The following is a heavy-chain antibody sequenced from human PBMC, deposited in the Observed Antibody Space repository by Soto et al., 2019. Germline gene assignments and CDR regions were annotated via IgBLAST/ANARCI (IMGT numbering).Heavy chain of an antibody. D-gene: IGHD6-13*01. CDR1: GGSISSGAYY. CDR2: MYYTGRT. V-gene: IGHV4-31*03. J-gene: IGHJ3*02. Sequence: SETLSLPCTVSGGSISSGAYYWSWIRQHPGKGLEWIGYMYYTGRTYYNPSLESRVIISGDTSKNHFSLNLSSVTAADTAVYYCARRRAFSTWDSGADAFDICGAGTMLTV. CDR3: ARRRAFSTWDSGADAFDI.